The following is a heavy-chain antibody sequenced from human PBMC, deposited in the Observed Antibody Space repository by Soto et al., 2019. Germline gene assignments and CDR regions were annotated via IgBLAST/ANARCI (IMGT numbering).Heavy chain of an antibody. Sequence: SETLCLTCAVYGGSFSGYYWSWIRQPPGKGLEWIGEINHSGSTNYNPSLKSRVTISVDTSKNQFSLKLSSVTAADTAVYYCARRRYLDVWGKGTTVTVSS. J-gene: IGHJ6*04. CDR1: GGSFSGYY. D-gene: IGHD3-9*01. CDR2: INHSGST. CDR3: ARRRYLDV. V-gene: IGHV4-34*01.